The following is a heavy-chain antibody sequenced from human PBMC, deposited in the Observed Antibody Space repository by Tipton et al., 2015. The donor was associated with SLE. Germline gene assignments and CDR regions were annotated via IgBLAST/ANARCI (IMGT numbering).Heavy chain of an antibody. V-gene: IGHV3-33*01. CDR1: GFTFSNYG. CDR2: IWFDGSIK. Sequence: SLRLSCAASGFTFSNYGMHWGRQAPGRGLEWVAVIWFDGSIKYYADSVKGRFTISRDNAKNTLYLQVNSLRAEDTAMYYCGRGVYSESSVGMDVWGQGTTVTVSS. CDR3: GRGVYSESSVGMDV. D-gene: IGHD3-22*01. J-gene: IGHJ6*02.